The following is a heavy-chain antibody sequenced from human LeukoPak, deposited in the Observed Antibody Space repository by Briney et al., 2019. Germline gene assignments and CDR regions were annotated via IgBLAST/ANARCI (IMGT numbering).Heavy chain of an antibody. J-gene: IGHJ4*02. CDR1: GFTFSTYS. V-gene: IGHV3-21*01. Sequence: GGSLRLSCAASGFTFSTYSMNWVRQAPGKGLEWVSSISSSSRYITYADSVKGRFTISRDNAKNSRYLQMNSLRAEDTAVYYCARAPGVRGLMLLGWGQGTLVTPSS. CDR2: ISSSSRYI. D-gene: IGHD3-10*01. CDR3: ARAPGVRGLMLLG.